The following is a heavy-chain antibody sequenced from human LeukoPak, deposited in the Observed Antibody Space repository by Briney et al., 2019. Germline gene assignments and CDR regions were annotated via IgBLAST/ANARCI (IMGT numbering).Heavy chain of an antibody. CDR2: ISGSGGST. CDR3: AKLPLLRYFDPATD. V-gene: IGHV3-23*01. Sequence: GGSLRLSCAASGFTLSDHYIDWVRQAPGKGLEWVSAISGSGGSTYYADSVKGRFTISRDNSKNTLYLQMNSLRAEDTAVYYCAKLPLLRYFDPATDWGQGTLVTVSS. D-gene: IGHD3-9*01. CDR1: GFTLSDHY. J-gene: IGHJ4*02.